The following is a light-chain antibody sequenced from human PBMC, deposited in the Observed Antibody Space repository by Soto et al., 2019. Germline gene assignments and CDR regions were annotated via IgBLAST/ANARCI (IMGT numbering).Light chain of an antibody. CDR2: GAS. V-gene: IGKV3-20*01. CDR1: QSVSSSY. Sequence: EIVLTQSPGTLSLSPGERATLSCRASQSVSSSYLAWYQQKPGQAPRLVIFGASTRATGIPDRFSGSGSGTEFTLTISSLQSEDFAVYYCQQYSDSPRTFGQGTRLEIK. CDR3: QQYSDSPRT. J-gene: IGKJ5*01.